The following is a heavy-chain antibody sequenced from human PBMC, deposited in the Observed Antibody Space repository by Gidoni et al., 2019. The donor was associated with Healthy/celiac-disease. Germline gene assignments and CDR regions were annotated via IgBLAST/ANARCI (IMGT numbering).Heavy chain of an antibody. CDR3: ARFDYYDSSGYYYGGYYFDY. D-gene: IGHD3-22*01. V-gene: IGHV1-2*02. CDR2: INPNSGGT. CDR1: GYTFTGYY. J-gene: IGHJ4*02. Sequence: QVQLVQSGAEVKKPGASVKVSCKASGYTFTGYYMHWVRQAPGQGLEWMGWINPNSGGTNYAQKFQGRVTMTRDTSISIAYMELSRLRSDDTAVYYCARFDYYDSSGYYYGGYYFDYWGQGTLVTVSS.